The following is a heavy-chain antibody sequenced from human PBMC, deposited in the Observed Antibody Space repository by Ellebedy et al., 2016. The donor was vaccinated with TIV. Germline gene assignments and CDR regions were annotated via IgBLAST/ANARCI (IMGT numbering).Heavy chain of an antibody. CDR2: INPSGGST. V-gene: IGHV1-46*01. CDR3: ARDLNDSSGYYHPDEYYGMDV. CDR1: GGTFSSYA. D-gene: IGHD3-22*01. Sequence: ASVKVSCXASGGTFSSYAISWVRQAPGQGLEWMGIINPSGGSTSYAQKFQGRVTMTRDTSTSTVYMELSSLGSEDTAVYYCARDLNDSSGYYHPDEYYGMDVWGQGTTVTVSS. J-gene: IGHJ6*02.